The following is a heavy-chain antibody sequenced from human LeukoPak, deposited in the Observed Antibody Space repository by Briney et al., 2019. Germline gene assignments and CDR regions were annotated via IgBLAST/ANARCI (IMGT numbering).Heavy chain of an antibody. CDR1: GFTFSSYG. J-gene: IGHJ4*02. CDR2: ISGSGGTT. D-gene: IGHD4-17*01. Sequence: QPGRSQRLSCAASGFTFSSYGMHWVRQAPGKGLEWVSEISGSGGTTYYADSVKGRFTISRDNSENTLYLQMNSLRAEDTAIYYCAKDPNPVTTSYFEYWGQGTLAIVSS. CDR3: AKDPNPVTTSYFEY. V-gene: IGHV3-23*01.